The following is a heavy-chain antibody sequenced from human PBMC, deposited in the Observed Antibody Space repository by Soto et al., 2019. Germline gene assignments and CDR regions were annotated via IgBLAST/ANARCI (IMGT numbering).Heavy chain of an antibody. Sequence: GGSLRLSCAASGFTFSSYWMHWVRQAPGKGLVWVSRINSDGSSTSYADSVKGRFTISRDNAKNTLYLQMNSLRAEDTAVYYCARDQVSGIAFCMALDYYYGMDVCGQGSTVPVS. V-gene: IGHV3-74*01. CDR2: INSDGSST. CDR3: ARDQVSGIAFCMALDYYYGMDV. D-gene: IGHD6-13*01. CDR1: GFTFSSYW. J-gene: IGHJ6*02.